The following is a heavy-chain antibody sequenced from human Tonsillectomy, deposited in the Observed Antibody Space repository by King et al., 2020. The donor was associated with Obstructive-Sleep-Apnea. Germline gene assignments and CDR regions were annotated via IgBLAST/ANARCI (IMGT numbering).Heavy chain of an antibody. V-gene: IGHV3-30*04. J-gene: IGHJ6*02. D-gene: IGHD3-3*01. CDR3: ARDKSYYDFWSGYGMDV. CDR2: ISYDGSNK. Sequence: VQLVESGGGGVQPGRSLRPSCAASGFTFSRYSMHWVRQAPGKGLEWVALISYDGSNKYYADFVKGRFTISRDNSKNTLYLQMNSLRAEDTAMYYCARDKSYYDFWSGYGMDVWGQGTTVTVSS. CDR1: GFTFSRYS.